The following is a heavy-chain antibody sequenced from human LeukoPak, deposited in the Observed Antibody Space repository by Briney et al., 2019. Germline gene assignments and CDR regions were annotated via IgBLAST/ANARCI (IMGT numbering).Heavy chain of an antibody. CDR3: ARANYGSGSNYYYGLDV. D-gene: IGHD3-10*01. CDR1: GFTFSTYS. V-gene: IGHV3-23*01. Sequence: GGSLRLSCAASGFTFSTYSMTWVRQGPGKGLEWVSSIYPNGGSTFYADSVKGRFTISRDNSKNTLYLEMNSLGVEDTAVYYCARANYGSGSNYYYGLDVWGKGTTVSVSS. J-gene: IGHJ6*04. CDR2: IYPNGGST.